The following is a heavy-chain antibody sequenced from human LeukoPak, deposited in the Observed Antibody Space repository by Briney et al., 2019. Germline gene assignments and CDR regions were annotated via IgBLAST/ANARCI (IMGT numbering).Heavy chain of an antibody. J-gene: IGHJ4*02. CDR3: ARGGGYSGYDFGY. V-gene: IGHV4-59*11. Sequence: SETLSLTCTVSGGSISSHYWSWIRQPPGKGLEWWGYIYYSGSTNYNPSLKSRVTISVDTSNTQFSLALCSVPAAATAVYYCARGGGYSGYDFGYWGQGTLVTVSS. CDR1: GGSISSHY. CDR2: IYYSGST. D-gene: IGHD5-12*01.